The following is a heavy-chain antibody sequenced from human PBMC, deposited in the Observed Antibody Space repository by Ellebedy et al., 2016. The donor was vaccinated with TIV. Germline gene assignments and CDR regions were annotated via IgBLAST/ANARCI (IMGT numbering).Heavy chain of an antibody. J-gene: IGHJ4*02. CDR2: IDQDGSKT. V-gene: IGHV3-7*03. D-gene: IGHD3-10*01. CDR3: ARDDGSEGALGY. Sequence: GESLKISCAASGFTFSSFWMTWARQAPGKGLEWVANIDQDGSKTNYVGSVKGRFSISRDNAQNSLYLQMNSLSAEDTAMYYSARDDGSEGALGYWGRGTLVTVSS. CDR1: GFTFSSFW.